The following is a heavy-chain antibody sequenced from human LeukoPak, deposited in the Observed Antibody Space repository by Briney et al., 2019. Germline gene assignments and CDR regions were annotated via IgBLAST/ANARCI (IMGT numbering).Heavy chain of an antibody. CDR3: VRNGIVGPTNAFDS. CDR2: IWSDGSNR. Sequence: TGRSLRLSCAASGFTFSTYGMHWVRQAPGKGLEWVAVIWSDGSNRNYADSVKGRFTISRDNSRSTLYLQMNSLRAEDTAIYYCVRNGIVGPTNAFDSWDHGTVVTVSS. V-gene: IGHV3-33*01. D-gene: IGHD1-26*01. J-gene: IGHJ3*02. CDR1: GFTFSTYG.